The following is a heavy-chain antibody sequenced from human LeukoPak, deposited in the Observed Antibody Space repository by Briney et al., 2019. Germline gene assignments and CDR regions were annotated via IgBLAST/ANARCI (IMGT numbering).Heavy chain of an antibody. CDR1: GGTFSSYA. V-gene: IGHV1-69*04. J-gene: IGHJ4*02. D-gene: IGHD1-7*01. Sequence: ASVKVSCKASGGTFSSYAISWVRQAPGQGLEWMGRIIPIFGIANYAQKFQGRVTITADKSTSTAYMELSSLRSEDTAVYYCVAGTTLGDYWGQGTLVTVSS. CDR3: VAGTTLGDY. CDR2: IIPIFGIA.